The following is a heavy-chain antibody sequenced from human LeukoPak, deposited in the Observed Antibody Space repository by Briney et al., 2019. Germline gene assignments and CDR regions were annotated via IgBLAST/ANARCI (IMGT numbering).Heavy chain of an antibody. Sequence: ASVKVSCTTSGYTFTAYYLTWVRQAPGQGPEWMGWINPDSGSTNYAQRFQGRVTMTRDTSISTAFMELSSLRSDDTGVYYCARNYYTSGSPLYYYYYMDVWGKGTTVTVSS. V-gene: IGHV1-2*02. J-gene: IGHJ6*03. D-gene: IGHD3-10*01. CDR2: INPDSGST. CDR1: GYTFTAYY. CDR3: ARNYYTSGSPLYYYYYMDV.